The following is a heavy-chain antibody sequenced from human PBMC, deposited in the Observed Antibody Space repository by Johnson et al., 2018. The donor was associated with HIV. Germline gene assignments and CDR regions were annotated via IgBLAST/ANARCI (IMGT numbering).Heavy chain of an antibody. CDR3: AKVRSGYTEIDAFDI. V-gene: IGHV3-43D*03. CDR2: IRWDGAVT. CDR1: GFKFDDCA. J-gene: IGHJ3*02. D-gene: IGHD3-22*01. Sequence: VQLVESGGVVVQPGGSLRLSCAASGFKFDDCAMHWVRQAPGNGLEWVSLIRWDGAVTHYVDSVKGRFTISRDNSKNTLFLQMNSLRPEDTAVYYCAKVRSGYTEIDAFDIWGQGTMVTVSS.